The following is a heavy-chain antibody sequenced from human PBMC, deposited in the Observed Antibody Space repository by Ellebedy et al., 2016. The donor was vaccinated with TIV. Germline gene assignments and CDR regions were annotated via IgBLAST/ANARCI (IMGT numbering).Heavy chain of an antibody. V-gene: IGHV4-59*12. CDR3: ARFGLGYCSGGSCYRVLWYYYGMDV. CDR1: GGSISSYY. J-gene: IGHJ6*02. Sequence: SETLSLXXTVSGGSISSYYWSWIRQPPGKGLEWIGYIYYSGSTNYNPSLKSRVTISVDTSKNQFSLKLSSVTAADTAVYYCARFGLGYCSGGSCYRVLWYYYGMDVWGQGTTVTVSS. CDR2: IYYSGST. D-gene: IGHD2-15*01.